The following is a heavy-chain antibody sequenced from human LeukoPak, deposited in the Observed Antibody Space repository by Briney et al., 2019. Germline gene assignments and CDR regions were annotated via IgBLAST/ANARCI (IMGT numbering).Heavy chain of an antibody. J-gene: IGHJ2*01. V-gene: IGHV4-4*07. D-gene: IGHD2-15*01. CDR3: ARTVVALDWYLHF. CDR2: SDTSGTT. Sequence: PSETLSLACSVSGGSISSYSGKWIRQPAGKGLEWIGRSDTSGTTNYNPSLKSRVTMSIDTSKNQVSLKMRSVTAADTAVYYSARTVVALDWYLHFSGGGTLLSVSS. CDR1: GGSISSYS.